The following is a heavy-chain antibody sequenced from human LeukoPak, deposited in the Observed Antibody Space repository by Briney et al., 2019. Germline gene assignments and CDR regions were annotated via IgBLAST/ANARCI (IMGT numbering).Heavy chain of an antibody. J-gene: IGHJ4*02. CDR3: ARARARLGIVDY. Sequence: SETLSLTCAVSGGSISSGGYSWSWIRQPPGKGLEWIGYIYHSGSTYYNPSLKSRVTISVDRSKNQFSLKLSSVTAADTAVYYCARARARLGIVDYWGQGTLVTVSS. D-gene: IGHD7-27*01. CDR2: IYHSGST. V-gene: IGHV4-30-2*01. CDR1: GGSISSGGYS.